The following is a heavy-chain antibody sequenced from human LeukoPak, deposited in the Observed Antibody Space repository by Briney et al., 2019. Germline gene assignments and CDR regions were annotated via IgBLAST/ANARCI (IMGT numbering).Heavy chain of an antibody. D-gene: IGHD6-19*01. CDR2: IYTSGST. J-gene: IGHJ5*02. V-gene: IGHV4-61*02. Sequence: SQTLSLTCTVSGNSISSGDNYWSWIRQPAGKGLEWIGRIYTSGSTNYNPSLKSRVTISGDTSKNQFSLRLSSVTAADTAVYYCARHLGNAVAGTWWFDPWGQGTLVTVSS. CDR1: GNSISSGDNY. CDR3: ARHLGNAVAGTWWFDP.